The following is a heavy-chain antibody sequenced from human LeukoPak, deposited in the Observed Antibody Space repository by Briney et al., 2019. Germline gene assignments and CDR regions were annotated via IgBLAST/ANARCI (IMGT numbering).Heavy chain of an antibody. CDR1: GGSFSGYY. J-gene: IGHJ1*01. D-gene: IGHD4-17*01. Sequence: PSETLSLTCAVYGGSFSGYYWGWIRQPPGKGLEWIGEINHSGSTNYNPSLKSRVTISVDTSKNQFSLKLSSVTAADTAMYYCARALTTPTHWGQGTLVTVSS. V-gene: IGHV4-34*01. CDR2: INHSGST. CDR3: ARALTTPTH.